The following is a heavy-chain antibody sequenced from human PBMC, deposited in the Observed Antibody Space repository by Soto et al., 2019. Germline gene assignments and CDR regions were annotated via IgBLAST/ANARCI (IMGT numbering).Heavy chain of an antibody. D-gene: IGHD3-10*01. V-gene: IGHV4-4*02. Sequence: SETLSLTCAVSGGSISSSSWWSWVRQPPGKGLEWIGEIYHSGSTNYNPSLKSRVTISVDKSKNQFSLKLSSVTAADTAVYYCARLYMVRGVMDWFDPWGQGTLVTVSS. CDR3: ARLYMVRGVMDWFDP. CDR2: IYHSGST. CDR1: GGSISSSSW. J-gene: IGHJ5*02.